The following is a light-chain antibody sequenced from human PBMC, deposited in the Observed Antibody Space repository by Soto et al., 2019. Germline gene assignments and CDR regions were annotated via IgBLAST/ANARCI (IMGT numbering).Light chain of an antibody. Sequence: EIVMTQSPATLSVSPGERATLSCRASQSVSSNLAWYQQKPGQAPRLLIYGASTRATGIPARFSGSGSGTEFTLTISTLQYEDFAVYYCQQYNNWTPWTFGQGTKVDI. V-gene: IGKV3-15*01. CDR3: QQYNNWTPWT. CDR2: GAS. CDR1: QSVSSN. J-gene: IGKJ1*01.